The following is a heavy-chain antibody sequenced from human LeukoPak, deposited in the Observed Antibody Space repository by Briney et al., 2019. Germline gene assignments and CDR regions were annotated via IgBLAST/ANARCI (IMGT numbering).Heavy chain of an antibody. D-gene: IGHD5-18*01. CDR1: GASISNYY. CDR2: IYYTGST. CDR3: ARVGTRGDSYGRFDY. Sequence: SETLSLTCTVSGASISNYYWSWLRHPPGKGLEWIGYIYYTGSTNYNPSLKSRVTMSVDTSKNQFSLKLTSVTAADTAVYFCARVGTRGDSYGRFDYWGQGTLLTVSS. J-gene: IGHJ4*02. V-gene: IGHV4-59*01.